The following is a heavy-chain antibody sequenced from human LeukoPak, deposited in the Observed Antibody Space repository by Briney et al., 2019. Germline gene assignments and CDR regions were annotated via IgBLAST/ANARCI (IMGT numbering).Heavy chain of an antibody. V-gene: IGHV3-21*01. CDR3: ARRAGATVAYYYYYMDV. J-gene: IGHJ6*03. Sequence: GGSLRLSCAASGFTFSSYSMNWVRQAPGKGLEWVSSISSSSSYIYYADSVKGRFTISRDNAKNSLYLQMNSLRAEDTAVYYCARRAGATVAYYYYYMDVWGKGTTVTISS. D-gene: IGHD1-26*01. CDR2: ISSSSSYI. CDR1: GFTFSSYS.